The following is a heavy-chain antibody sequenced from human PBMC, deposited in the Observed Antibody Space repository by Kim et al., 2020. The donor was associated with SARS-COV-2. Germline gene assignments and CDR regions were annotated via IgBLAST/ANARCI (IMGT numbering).Heavy chain of an antibody. CDR3: ARGYSTSWFKIWDY. D-gene: IGHD6-13*01. J-gene: IGHJ4*02. CDR1: EFTFSSYP. CDR2: ISYDGSNR. Sequence: GGSLRLSCEASEFTFSSYPMHWVRQAPGKGLEWVAVISYDGSNRYYADSVKGRFTISRDNSKNTLYLQMNSLRAEDTAVYCCARGYSTSWFKIWDYWGQG. V-gene: IGHV3-30*04.